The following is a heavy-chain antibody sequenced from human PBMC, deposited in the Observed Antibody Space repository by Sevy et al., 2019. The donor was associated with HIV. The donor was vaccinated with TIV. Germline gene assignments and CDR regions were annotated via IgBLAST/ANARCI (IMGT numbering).Heavy chain of an antibody. CDR2: IYTSGST. Sequence: SETLSLTCTVSGGSISSYCWSWIRQPAGKGLEWIGRIYTSGSTNYNPSLKSRVTMSVDTSKNQFSLKLSSVTAADTAVYYCAREGAGGGSRTYYYYYYYMDVWGKGTTVTVSS. CDR3: AREGAGGGSRTYYYYYYYMDV. D-gene: IGHD1-26*01. V-gene: IGHV4-4*07. CDR1: GGSISSYC. J-gene: IGHJ6*03.